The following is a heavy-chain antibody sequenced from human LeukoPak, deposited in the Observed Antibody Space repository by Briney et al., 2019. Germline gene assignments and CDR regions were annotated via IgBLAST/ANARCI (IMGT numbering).Heavy chain of an antibody. D-gene: IGHD2-2*02. J-gene: IGHJ4*02. V-gene: IGHV3-30*02. CDR2: MRYDGSEQ. CDR3: AKDSIPSTAGPYYLDY. Sequence: GGSLRLSCAASGFSFSNYGMYWVRQAPGKGLEWVTFMRYDGSEQYYEDSVRGRFTISRDNAKNTLYLQMSSLTPQDTAVYYCAKDSIPSTAGPYYLDYWGQGTLVSVSS. CDR1: GFSFSNYG.